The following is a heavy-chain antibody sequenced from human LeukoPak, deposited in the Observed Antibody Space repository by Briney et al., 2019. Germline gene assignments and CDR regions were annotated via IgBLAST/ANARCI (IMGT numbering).Heavy chain of an antibody. V-gene: IGHV3-11*04. CDR2: ISGSGTST. CDR3: ARWTRIISSSLWYFDL. J-gene: IGHJ2*01. D-gene: IGHD6-6*01. CDR1: GGSFSGYY. Sequence: LSLTCAMYGGSFSGYYWNWIRQAPGKGLEWVSYISGSGTSTYYADSVKGRFTISRDNAKNSLYLQMNSLRAEDTAVYYCARWTRIISSSLWYFDLWGRGNLVTVSS.